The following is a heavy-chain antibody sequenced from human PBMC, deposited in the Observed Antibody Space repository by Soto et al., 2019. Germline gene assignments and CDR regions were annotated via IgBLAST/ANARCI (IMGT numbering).Heavy chain of an antibody. D-gene: IGHD5-12*01. V-gene: IGHV1-8*01. CDR3: ARGRSGDDYYDYYGMDV. CDR2: MNPNSGNT. J-gene: IGHJ6*02. CDR1: GYTFTSYD. Sequence: QVQLVQSGAEVKKPGASVKVSCKASGYTFTSYDINWVRQATGQGLEWMGWMNPNSGNTGYAQKFQGRVTMTRNTSINTAYMELSSLRSEDTAVYYCARGRSGDDYYDYYGMDVWGQGTTVTVSS.